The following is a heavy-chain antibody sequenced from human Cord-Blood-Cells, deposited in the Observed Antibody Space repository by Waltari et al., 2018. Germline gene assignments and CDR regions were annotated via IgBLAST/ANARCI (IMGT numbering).Heavy chain of an antibody. Sequence: EVQLVESGGGLIQPGGSLRLSCAASGFTFSSNYMSWVRQAPGKGLEWVSVIYSGGSTYYADYVKGRFTISRENSKNTLYLQMKSLRAEDTAVYYCATLGTGDYYFDYWGQGTLVTVSS. D-gene: IGHD7-27*01. V-gene: IGHV3-53*01. J-gene: IGHJ4*02. CDR2: IYSGGST. CDR1: GFTFSSNY. CDR3: ATLGTGDYYFDY.